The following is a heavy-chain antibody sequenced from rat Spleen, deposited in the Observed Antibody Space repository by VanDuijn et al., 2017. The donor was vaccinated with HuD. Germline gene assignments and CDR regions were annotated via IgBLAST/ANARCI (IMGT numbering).Heavy chain of an antibody. D-gene: IGHD1-4*01. J-gene: IGHJ4*01. CDR1: GFIFSDHY. CDR2: ISYDGTAT. Sequence: EVQLVESDGGLVQPGTSLKLSCAASGFIFSDHYAAWVRQAPRKGLEWVATISYDGTATYYRDSVKGRFTLSRDNANSTLYLQMGSLRSEDTATYYCARHGLPGYGVMDAWGQGASVTVSS. V-gene: IGHV5-29*01. CDR3: ARHGLPGYGVMDA.